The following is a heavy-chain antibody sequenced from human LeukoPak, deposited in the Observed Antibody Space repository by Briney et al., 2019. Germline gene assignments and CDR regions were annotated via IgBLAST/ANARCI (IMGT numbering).Heavy chain of an antibody. V-gene: IGHV4-61*02. CDR1: GGSISSGSYY. CDR2: IYTSGST. D-gene: IGHD3-22*01. Sequence: SETLSLTCTVSGGSISSGSYYWSWIRQPAGKGLDWIGRIYTSGSTNYNPSLKSRVTISLDTSKNQFSLKLSSVTAADTAVYYCARAVRGYYDSSTYYYSRAGNWFDPWGQGTLVTVSS. CDR3: ARAVRGYYDSSTYYYSRAGNWFDP. J-gene: IGHJ5*02.